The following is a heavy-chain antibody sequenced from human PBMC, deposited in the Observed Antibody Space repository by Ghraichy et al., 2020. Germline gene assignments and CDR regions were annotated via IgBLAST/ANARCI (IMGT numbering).Heavy chain of an antibody. V-gene: IGHV3-48*02. CDR3: ARERYCSSTSCYLGPVDP. CDR1: GFTFSSYS. Sequence: GGSLRLSCAASGFTFSSYSMNWVRQAPGKGLEWVSYISSSSSTIYYADSVKGRFTISRDNAKNSLYLQMNSLRDEDTAVYYCARERYCSSTSCYLGPVDPWGQGTLVTVSS. CDR2: ISSSSSTI. J-gene: IGHJ5*02. D-gene: IGHD2-2*01.